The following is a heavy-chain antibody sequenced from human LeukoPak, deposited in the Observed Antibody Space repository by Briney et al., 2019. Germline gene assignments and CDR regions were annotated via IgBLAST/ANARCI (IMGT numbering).Heavy chain of an antibody. CDR2: VFYSGST. CDR3: ARVVPKQQLVDAFDI. J-gene: IGHJ3*02. Sequence: PSETLSLTCTVFGRSISSHCWSWIRQPPRKGLEWIGYVFYSGSTNYNPSLKSRVSISVDTSKKQLSLKLSSVTAADTAVYYCARVVPKQQLVDAFDIWGQGTMVTVSS. V-gene: IGHV4-59*11. CDR1: GRSISSHC. D-gene: IGHD6-13*01.